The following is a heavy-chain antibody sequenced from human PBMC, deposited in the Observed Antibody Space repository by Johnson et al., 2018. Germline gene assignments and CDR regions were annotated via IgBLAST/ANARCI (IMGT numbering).Heavy chain of an antibody. CDR1: GFTFDDYA. Sequence: VQLVQSGGGVVQPGRSLRLSCAATGFTFDDYAMHWVRQTPGKGLEWVSGISWNSGTIYYADSVKGRFTISRDNAKNSLYLQMNSLRAEDTAVYYCARAIAATDFGYYYYMDVWGKGTTVTVSS. J-gene: IGHJ6*03. CDR2: ISWNSGTI. V-gene: IGHV3-9*01. D-gene: IGHD6-13*01. CDR3: ARAIAATDFGYYYYMDV.